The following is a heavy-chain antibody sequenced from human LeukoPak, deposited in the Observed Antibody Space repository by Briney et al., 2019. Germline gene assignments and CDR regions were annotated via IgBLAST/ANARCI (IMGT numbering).Heavy chain of an antibody. Sequence: GMSLRLSCAASGFSFSTYAMHWVRQAPGKGLQWVSVISGSGNDVFYADSVAGRFIISRDNSENKVYLEIHSMRAEDTAIYFCAKDAVDYFDNSGGAFDYWGQGTLVTVSS. J-gene: IGHJ4*02. CDR3: AKDAVDYFDNSGGAFDY. CDR2: ISGSGNDV. D-gene: IGHD3-22*01. CDR1: GFSFSTYA. V-gene: IGHV3-23*01.